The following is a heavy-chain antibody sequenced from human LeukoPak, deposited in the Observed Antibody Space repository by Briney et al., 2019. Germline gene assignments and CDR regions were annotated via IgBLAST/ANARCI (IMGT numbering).Heavy chain of an antibody. V-gene: IGHV3-53*01. D-gene: IGHD4-17*01. J-gene: IGHJ4*02. Sequence: PGGSLRLSCAASGFTVSSSYMSWVRQAPGKGLEWVSVIYSGGSTYYADSVKGRFTISRDNSKNSLYLQMNTLRAEDTAVYYCAKDSPTPTTGDLNWGQGTLVTVSS. CDR3: AKDSPTPTTGDLN. CDR2: IYSGGST. CDR1: GFTVSSSY.